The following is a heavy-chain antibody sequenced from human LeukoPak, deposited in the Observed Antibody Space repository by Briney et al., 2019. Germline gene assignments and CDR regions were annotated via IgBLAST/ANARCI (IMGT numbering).Heavy chain of an antibody. CDR1: GGSISSGDYY. D-gene: IGHD2-8*02. CDR2: IYYSGST. CDR3: ARALTDGAFDI. J-gene: IGHJ3*02. V-gene: IGHV4-30-4*08. Sequence: SQTLSLTCTVSGGSISSGDYYWSWIRQRPGRGLEWIGYIYYSGSTYYNPSLKSRVTISVDTSKNQFSLKLSSVTAADTAVYYCARALTDGAFDIWGQGTMVTVSS.